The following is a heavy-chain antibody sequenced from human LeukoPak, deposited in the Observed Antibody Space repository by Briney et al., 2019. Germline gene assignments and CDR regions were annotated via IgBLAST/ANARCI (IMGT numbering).Heavy chain of an antibody. D-gene: IGHD3-10*01. CDR1: GYTFTSYG. CDR3: ARLLLWFGESHFDY. J-gene: IGHJ4*02. Sequence: ASVKVSCKASGYTFTSYGISWVRQAPGQGLEWMGWISAYNGSTNYAQKLQGRVTMTTDTSTSTAYMELRSLRSDDTAVYYCARLLLWFGESHFDYWGQGTLVTVSS. CDR2: ISAYNGST. V-gene: IGHV1-18*01.